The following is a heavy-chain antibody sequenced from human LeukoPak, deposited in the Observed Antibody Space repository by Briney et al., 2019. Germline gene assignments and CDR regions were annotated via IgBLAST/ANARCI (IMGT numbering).Heavy chain of an antibody. D-gene: IGHD2-2*01. CDR1: GYSISSGYY. V-gene: IGHV4-38-2*02. J-gene: IGHJ5*02. CDR2: IYHSGSV. CDR3: ASLGYQLLSGWFDP. Sequence: SETLSLTCTVSGYSISSGYYWGWIRQPPGKGLEWIGSIYHSGSVYFNPSLKSRVTISVDTSNNQFSLKLSSVTAADTAVYYCASLGYQLLSGWFDPWGQGTLVTVS.